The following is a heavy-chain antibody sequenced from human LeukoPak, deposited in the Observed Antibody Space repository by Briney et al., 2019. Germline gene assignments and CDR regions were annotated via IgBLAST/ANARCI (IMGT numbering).Heavy chain of an antibody. J-gene: IGHJ4*02. CDR1: GFTFSSYG. Sequence: GRSLRLSCAASGFTFSSYGMHWVRQAPGKGLEWVAVIWYDGSNKYYADSVKGRFTISRDNSKNTLYLQMNSLRAEDTAVYYCARTLGWYRGYFDYWAREPWSPSPQ. D-gene: IGHD6-19*01. CDR3: ARTLGWYRGYFDY. CDR2: IWYDGSNK. V-gene: IGHV3-33*01.